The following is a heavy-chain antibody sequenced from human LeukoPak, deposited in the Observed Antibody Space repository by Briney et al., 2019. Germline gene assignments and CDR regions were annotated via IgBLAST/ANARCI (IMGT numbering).Heavy chain of an antibody. V-gene: IGHV4-59*08. D-gene: IGHD3-10*01. CDR3: ARVPKARFGELSDSKGAFDI. CDR1: GGSISSYY. J-gene: IGHJ3*02. Sequence: SETLSLTCTVSGGSISSYYWSWIRQPPGKGLEWIGYIYYSGSTYYNPSLKSRVTISVDTSKNQFSLKLSSVTAADTAVYYCARVPKARFGELSDSKGAFDIWGQGTMVTVSP. CDR2: IYYSGST.